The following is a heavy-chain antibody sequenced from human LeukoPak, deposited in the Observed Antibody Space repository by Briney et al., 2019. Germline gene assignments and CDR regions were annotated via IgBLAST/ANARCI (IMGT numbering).Heavy chain of an antibody. CDR2: ISYDGSNK. CDR1: GFTFSSYA. D-gene: IGHD3-10*01. J-gene: IGHJ5*02. CDR3: ARDEIYGSGSGNWFDP. Sequence: GGSLRLSCAASGFTFSSYAMHWVRQASGKGLEWVAVISYDGSNKYYADSVKGRFTISRDNSKNTLYLQMNSLRAEDTAVYYCARDEIYGSGSGNWFDPWGQGTLVTVSS. V-gene: IGHV3-30*04.